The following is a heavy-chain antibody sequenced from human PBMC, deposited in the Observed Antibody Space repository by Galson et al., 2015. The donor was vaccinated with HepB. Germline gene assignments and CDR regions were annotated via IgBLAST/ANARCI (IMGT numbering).Heavy chain of an antibody. J-gene: IGHJ5*02. CDR2: INGRGSTR. CDR1: GFIFRHHA. CDR3: AKEGSWFGGDWLDP. D-gene: IGHD3-16*01. V-gene: IGHV3-23*01. Sequence: SLRLSCAGSGFIFRHHAMAWIRQAPGKGLEWISGINGRGSTRSYSDSVKGRFSISRDNSKDTVFLQMDNLRAEDTAVYYCAKEGSWFGGDWLDPWGQGALVTVS.